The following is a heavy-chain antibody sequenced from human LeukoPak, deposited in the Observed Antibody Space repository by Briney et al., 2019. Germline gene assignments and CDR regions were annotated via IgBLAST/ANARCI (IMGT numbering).Heavy chain of an antibody. CDR2: IDPSDSYT. Sequence: GGALQSFCKGAACFFTSYWISWGRQLAGKDLEWMGRIDPSDSYTNYSPSFQGHVTISADKPISTAYLQWSSLKASDTAMYYCARQGVVVAATFHNWFDPWGQGTLVTVSS. J-gene: IGHJ5*02. V-gene: IGHV5-10-1*01. D-gene: IGHD2-15*01. CDR1: ACFFTSYW. CDR3: ARQGVVVAATFHNWFDP.